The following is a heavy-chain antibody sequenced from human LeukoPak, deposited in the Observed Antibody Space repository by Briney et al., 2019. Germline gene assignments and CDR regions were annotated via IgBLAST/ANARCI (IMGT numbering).Heavy chain of an antibody. J-gene: IGHJ5*02. CDR2: IFPGDSHT. CDR3: ARSSVNWFDP. Sequence: GAPLKISSKVSGSSFTNYLIGWVRQLPGKGLGWMGIIFPGDSHTRYSPSFQGQVTMSADKSISTAYLQWSSLRASDTAMYYCARSSVNWFDPWGQGTLVTVSS. D-gene: IGHD3-3*01. V-gene: IGHV5-51*01. CDR1: GSSFTNYL.